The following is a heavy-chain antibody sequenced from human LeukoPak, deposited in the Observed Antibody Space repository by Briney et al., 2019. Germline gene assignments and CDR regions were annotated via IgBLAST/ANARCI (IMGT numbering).Heavy chain of an antibody. V-gene: IGHV1-18*01. J-gene: IGHJ6*03. CDR2: ISAYNGNT. D-gene: IGHD5-24*01. CDR3: ASYVEMATIGYMDV. CDR1: GYTFTSYG. Sequence: ASVKVSCKASGYTFTSYGISWVRQAPGQGLEWMGWISAYNGNTSYAQKLQGRVTMTTDTSTSTAYMELRSLRSDDTAVYYCASYVEMATIGYMDVWGKGTTVTVSS.